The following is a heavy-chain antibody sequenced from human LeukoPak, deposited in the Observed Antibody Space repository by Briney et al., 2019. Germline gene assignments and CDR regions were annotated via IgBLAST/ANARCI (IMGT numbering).Heavy chain of an antibody. V-gene: IGHV3-66*01. J-gene: IGHJ4*02. CDR1: GFTFSDFH. Sequence: PGGSLRLSCTASGFTFSDFHMSWIRQAPGKGLEWVSVIYSGGSTYYADSVKGRFTISRDNSKNTLYLQMSSLRAEDTAVYYCARVLPSAAGTGREFDYWGQGTLVTVSS. D-gene: IGHD6-13*01. CDR3: ARVLPSAAGTGREFDY. CDR2: IYSGGST.